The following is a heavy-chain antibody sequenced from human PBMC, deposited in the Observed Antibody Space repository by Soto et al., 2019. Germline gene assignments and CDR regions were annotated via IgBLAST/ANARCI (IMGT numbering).Heavy chain of an antibody. CDR2: ISGSGGST. Sequence: GGSLRLSCAASGFTFSSYAMSWVRQAPGKGLEWVSAISGSGGSTYYADSVKGRFTISRDNSKNTLYLQMNSLRAEDTAVYYCAKAPLRWELPDLDYWGQGTLVTVSS. CDR1: GFTFSSYA. CDR3: AKAPLRWELPDLDY. D-gene: IGHD1-26*01. V-gene: IGHV3-23*01. J-gene: IGHJ4*02.